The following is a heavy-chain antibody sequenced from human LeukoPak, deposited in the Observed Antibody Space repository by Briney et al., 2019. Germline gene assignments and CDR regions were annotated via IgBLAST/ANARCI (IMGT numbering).Heavy chain of an antibody. CDR3: ASATVTDAFDI. Sequence: PSETLSLTCAVYGGSFSDYYWSWIRQPPGKGLEWIAEINHSGSTNYNPSLKSRVTISVDTSKNQFSLKLSSVTAADTAVYYCASATVTDAFDIWGQGTMVTVSS. CDR1: GGSFSDYY. V-gene: IGHV4-34*01. J-gene: IGHJ3*02. D-gene: IGHD4-11*01. CDR2: INHSGST.